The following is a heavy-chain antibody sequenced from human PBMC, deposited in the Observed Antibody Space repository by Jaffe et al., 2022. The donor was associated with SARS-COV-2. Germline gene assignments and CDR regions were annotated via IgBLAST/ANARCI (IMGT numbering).Heavy chain of an antibody. V-gene: IGHV4-59*01. J-gene: IGHJ6*02. D-gene: IGHD3-3*01. CDR2: IYYSGST. CDR1: GGSISSYY. Sequence: QVQLQESGPGLVKPSETLSLTCTVSGGSISSYYWSWIRQPPGKGLEWIGYIYYSGSTNYNPSLKSRVTISVDTSKNQFSLKLSSVTAADTAVYYCARVGNPYDFWSGLHYYGMDVWGQGTTVTVSS. CDR3: ARVGNPYDFWSGLHYYGMDV.